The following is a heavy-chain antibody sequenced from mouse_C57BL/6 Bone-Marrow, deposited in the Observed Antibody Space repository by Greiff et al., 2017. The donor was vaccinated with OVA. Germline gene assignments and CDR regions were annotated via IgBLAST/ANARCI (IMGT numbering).Heavy chain of an antibody. CDR2: IDPSDSYT. Sequence: VQLQQPGAELVMPGASVKLSCKASGYTFTSYWMHWVKQRPGQGLEWIGEIDPSDSYTNYNQKFKGKSTLTVDKSSSTAYMQLSSLTSEDSAVYYCALYEAMDYWGQGTSVTVSS. CDR1: GYTFTSYW. CDR3: ALYEAMDY. J-gene: IGHJ4*01. V-gene: IGHV1-69*01. D-gene: IGHD2-3*01.